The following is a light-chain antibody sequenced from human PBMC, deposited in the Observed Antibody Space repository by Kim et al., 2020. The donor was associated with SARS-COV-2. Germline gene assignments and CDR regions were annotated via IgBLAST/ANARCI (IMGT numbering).Light chain of an antibody. CDR2: DAT. CDR1: SSDIGGYDY. Sequence: GQSVTISGTGTSSDIGGYDYVSWYQQHPGKAPKLIIYDATKRPSGVSVRFSGSKSGNTASLTISGLQTEDEGDYYCSSFTVATTFVFGTGTKVTVL. J-gene: IGLJ1*01. CDR3: SSFTVATTFV. V-gene: IGLV2-14*03.